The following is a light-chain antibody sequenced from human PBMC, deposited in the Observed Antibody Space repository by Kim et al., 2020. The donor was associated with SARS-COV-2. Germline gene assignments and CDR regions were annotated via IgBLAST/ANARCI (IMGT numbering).Light chain of an antibody. J-gene: IGLJ2*01. Sequence: SSELTQDPAVSVALGQTVRITCQGDSLRSYYATWYQQKPRQAPVLVIYGRNSRPSGVPDRFSGSTSGNTASLTISGAQAEDEADFYCQSRDSGGNVVFGGGTKSPS. V-gene: IGLV3-19*01. CDR2: GRN. CDR3: QSRDSGGNVV. CDR1: SLRSYY.